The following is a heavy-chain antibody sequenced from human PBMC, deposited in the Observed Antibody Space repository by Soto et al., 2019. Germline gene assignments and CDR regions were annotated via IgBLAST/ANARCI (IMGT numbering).Heavy chain of an antibody. J-gene: IGHJ6*02. Sequence: ELVQSGPEAREPGTSVKVSCRASGFSFGDSAVQWVRQGRGQRLEWSGWNVVVNGNTNYAKKFEGRVTLTRDASTSTSHMELTSLSSEDTAVYFCAVTDLPFRPLTEPTENGMDVWGQGTTVTVSS. V-gene: IGHV1-58*01. CDR1: GFSFGDSA. CDR2: NVVVNGNT. CDR3: AVTDLPFRPLTEPTENGMDV. D-gene: IGHD3-3*02.